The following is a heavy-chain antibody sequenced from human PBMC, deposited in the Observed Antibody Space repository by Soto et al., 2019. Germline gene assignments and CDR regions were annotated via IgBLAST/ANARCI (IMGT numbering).Heavy chain of an antibody. D-gene: IGHD3-3*01. V-gene: IGHV3-23*01. CDR3: CGTYYDFWSGLGAQQNFDY. CDR1: GFTFSSYA. Sequence: PGGSLRLSCAASGFTFSSYAMSWVRQAPGKGLEWVSAISGSGGSTYYADSVKGRFTISRDNSKNTLYLQMNSLRAEDTAVYYCCGTYYDFWSGLGAQQNFDYWGQGTLVTVSS. CDR2: ISGSGGST. J-gene: IGHJ4*02.